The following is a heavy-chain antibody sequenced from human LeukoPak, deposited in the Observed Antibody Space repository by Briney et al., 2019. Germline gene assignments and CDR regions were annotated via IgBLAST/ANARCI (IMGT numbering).Heavy chain of an antibody. J-gene: IGHJ4*02. D-gene: IGHD5-18*01. CDR1: GGSFSGYY. V-gene: IGHV4-34*01. CDR2: INHSGST. Sequence: SETLSLTCAVYGGSFSGYYWSWIRQPPGKGLEWIGEINHSGSTNYNPSLKSRVTISVDTSKNQFSLKLSSVTAADTAVYYCARVGYSYGFNLDYWGQGTLVTVSS. CDR3: ARVGYSYGFNLDY.